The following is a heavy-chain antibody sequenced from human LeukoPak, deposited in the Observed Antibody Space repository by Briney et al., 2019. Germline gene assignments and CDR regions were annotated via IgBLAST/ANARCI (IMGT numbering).Heavy chain of an antibody. CDR1: GGSISSYY. Sequence: SETLSLTCTVSGGSISSYYWIWIRQPAGKGLEWIGRIYTSGSTNYNPSLKSRVTMSVDTSKNQFSLKLSSVTAADTAVYYCAREGSGFLEWLYNWFDPWGQGTLVTVSS. V-gene: IGHV4-4*07. CDR2: IYTSGST. CDR3: AREGSGFLEWLYNWFDP. D-gene: IGHD3-3*01. J-gene: IGHJ5*02.